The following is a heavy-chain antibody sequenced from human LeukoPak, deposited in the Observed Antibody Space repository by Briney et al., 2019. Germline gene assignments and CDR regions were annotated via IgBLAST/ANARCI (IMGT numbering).Heavy chain of an antibody. CDR2: INHSGST. Sequence: SETLSLTCAVYGGSFSGYYWSWIRQPPGKGLEWIGEINHSGSTNYNPSLESRVTISVDTSKNQFSLKLSSVTAADTAVYYCARRWAYYYGSGAYNWFDPWGQGTLVTVSS. CDR1: GGSFSGYY. V-gene: IGHV4-34*01. CDR3: ARRWAYYYGSGAYNWFDP. J-gene: IGHJ5*02. D-gene: IGHD3-10*01.